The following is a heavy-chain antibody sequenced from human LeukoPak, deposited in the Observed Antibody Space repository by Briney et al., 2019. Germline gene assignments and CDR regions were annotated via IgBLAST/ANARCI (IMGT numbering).Heavy chain of an antibody. CDR1: GFTFSSYW. Sequence: GGSLRLSCAASGFTFSSYWMHWVRQAPGKGLVWVSRINSDGSSTSYADSVKGRFTISRDNAKNSLYLQMNSLRAEDTAVYYCARFMGNYDILTGLDYWGQGTLVTVSS. CDR2: INSDGSST. V-gene: IGHV3-74*01. CDR3: ARFMGNYDILTGLDY. D-gene: IGHD3-9*01. J-gene: IGHJ4*02.